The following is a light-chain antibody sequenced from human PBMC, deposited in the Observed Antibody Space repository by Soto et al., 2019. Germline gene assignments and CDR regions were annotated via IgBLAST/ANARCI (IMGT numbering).Light chain of an antibody. V-gene: IGKV1-39*01. CDR1: QSIRSY. Sequence: DIQMTQSPSSLSASVGDRVTITCRASQSIRSYLNWYQQKPGKDPKLLIYAASSLQSGVPSRFCGSAAGTDFSITISRLQPEDFATYYCQQSYSTPRTFGQGTKVDSK. CDR3: QQSYSTPRT. CDR2: AAS. J-gene: IGKJ1*01.